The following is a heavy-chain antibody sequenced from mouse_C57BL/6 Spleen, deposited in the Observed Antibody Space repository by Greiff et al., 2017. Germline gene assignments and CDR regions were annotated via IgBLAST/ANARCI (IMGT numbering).Heavy chain of an antibody. V-gene: IGHV1-50*01. CDR1: GYTFTSYW. D-gene: IGHD3-1*01. CDR3: ARGGDRDYAMDY. Sequence: QVQLQQPGAELVKPGASVTLSCKASGYTFTSYWMQWVKQRPGQGLEWIGEIDPSDSYTKYNPKVKGKATLTVDTSSSTAYMQRSSLTSEDSAVYYCARGGDRDYAMDYWGQGTSVTVAS. J-gene: IGHJ4*01. CDR2: IDPSDSYT.